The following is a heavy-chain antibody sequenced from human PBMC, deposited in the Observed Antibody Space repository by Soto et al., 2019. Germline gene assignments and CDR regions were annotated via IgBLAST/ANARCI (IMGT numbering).Heavy chain of an antibody. CDR2: ITPILRET. D-gene: IGHD5-18*01. CDR3: GRVPRYSFPTSDSLDQ. J-gene: IGHJ4*02. V-gene: IGHV1-69*06. CDR1: GGTFSTYT. Sequence: QVHLVQSGTEVRKPGSSVTVSCKVSGGTFSTYTISWVRQAPGQGLQWMGGITPILRETTYAQNFQGRVFIAADIAATTAYMQMSDLAPEDTAMYYCGRVPRYSFPTSDSLDQWGQGTRVPVSS.